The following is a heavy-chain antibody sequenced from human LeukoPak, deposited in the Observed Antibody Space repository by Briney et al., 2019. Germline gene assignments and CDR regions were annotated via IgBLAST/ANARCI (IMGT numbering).Heavy chain of an antibody. V-gene: IGHV4-34*01. CDR1: GGSFSGYY. Sequence: SETLSLTCAVYGGSFSGYYWSWIRQPPGKGLEWIGEINHSGSTNYNPSLKSRVTISVDTSKNQFSLKLSSVTAADTAVYYCARLWRYYGSGSYYKLPYYFDYWGQGTLATVSS. CDR3: ARLWRYYGSGSYYKLPYYFDY. J-gene: IGHJ4*02. CDR2: INHSGST. D-gene: IGHD3-10*01.